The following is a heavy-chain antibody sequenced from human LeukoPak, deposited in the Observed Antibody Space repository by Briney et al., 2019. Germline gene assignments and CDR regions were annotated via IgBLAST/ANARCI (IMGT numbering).Heavy chain of an antibody. CDR2: ISGSGGST. V-gene: IGHV3-23*01. CDR1: GFTFSSYA. J-gene: IGHJ4*02. Sequence: GGSLRLSCAASGFTFSSYAMSWVRQAPGKGLEWVSAISGSGGSTYYADSVKGRFTISRDNSKNTLYLQMNSLRAEDTAVYYCAKSSAYSSSWYSGYWGQGTLVTVSS. D-gene: IGHD6-13*01. CDR3: AKSSAYSSSWYSGY.